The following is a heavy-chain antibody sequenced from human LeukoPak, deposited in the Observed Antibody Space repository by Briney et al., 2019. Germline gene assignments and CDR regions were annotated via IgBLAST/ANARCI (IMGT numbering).Heavy chain of an antibody. CDR1: GFTFSSYA. V-gene: IGHV3-23*01. J-gene: IGHJ6*02. CDR3: ANIRDDPRVPWYYYGMDV. D-gene: IGHD2-21*01. CDR2: ISGSGGST. Sequence: PGGSLRLSCAASGFTFSSYAMSWVRQAPGKGLEWVSAISGSGGSTYYADSVKGRFTISRDNSKNTLYLQMNSLRAEDTAVYYCANIRDDPRVPWYYYGMDVWGQGTTVTVSS.